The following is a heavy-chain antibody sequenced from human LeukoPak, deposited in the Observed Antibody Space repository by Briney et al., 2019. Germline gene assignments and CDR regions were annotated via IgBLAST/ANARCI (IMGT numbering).Heavy chain of an antibody. D-gene: IGHD3-16*01. Sequence: ASVKVSCKASGYTFTSYYMHWVRQAPGQALEWMGIMNPSGGSTSYAQKFQGRVTMTRDTSTSTVYMELSSLRSEDTAVYYCARGFMNDYVDYWGQGTLVTVSS. CDR3: ARGFMNDYVDY. V-gene: IGHV1-46*01. CDR1: GYTFTSYY. J-gene: IGHJ4*02. CDR2: MNPSGGST.